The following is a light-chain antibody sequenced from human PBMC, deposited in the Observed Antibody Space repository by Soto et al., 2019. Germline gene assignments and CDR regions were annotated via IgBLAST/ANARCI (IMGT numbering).Light chain of an antibody. CDR1: HSLIYSAGITY. CDR2: LVS. CDR3: LQDTHWPYT. Sequence: DVVMTQSPLILPVTLGQPASISCTSSHSLIYSAGITYLSWFQQRPGQSPRLLFYLVSNRASGVPDRFSGSGSGTEFTLNISRLEAEDVGVYHCLQDTHWPYTFGQGTKLEIK. J-gene: IGKJ2*01. V-gene: IGKV2-30*01.